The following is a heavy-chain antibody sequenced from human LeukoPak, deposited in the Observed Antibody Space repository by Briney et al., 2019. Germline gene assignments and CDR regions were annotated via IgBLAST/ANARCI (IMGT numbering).Heavy chain of an antibody. CDR2: IYYSGST. D-gene: IGHD6-13*01. CDR1: GGSISSYY. CDR3: AGGEYSSSWTSMDV. Sequence: SETLSLTCTVSGGSISSYYWSWIRQPPGKGLEWIGYIYYSGSTNYNPSLKSRVTISVDTSKKQFSLKLSSVTAADTAVYYCAGGEYSSSWTSMDVWGQGTTVTVSS. V-gene: IGHV4-59*08. J-gene: IGHJ6*02.